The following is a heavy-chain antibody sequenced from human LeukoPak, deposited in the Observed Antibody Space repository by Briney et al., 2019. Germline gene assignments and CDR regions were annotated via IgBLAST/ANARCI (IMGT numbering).Heavy chain of an antibody. CDR2: INHGGNT. CDR1: GGSFSGYY. CDR3: AITHYDILTGYHNYMDV. J-gene: IGHJ6*03. V-gene: IGHV4-34*01. Sequence: PSETLSLTCAVYGGSFSGYYWSWIRQSPGKGLEWIGEINHGGNTNYNPSLKSRLTISVDTSKNHVSLKLTSVTAADTAVYYCAITHYDILTGYHNYMDVWGKGTTVTISS. D-gene: IGHD3-9*01.